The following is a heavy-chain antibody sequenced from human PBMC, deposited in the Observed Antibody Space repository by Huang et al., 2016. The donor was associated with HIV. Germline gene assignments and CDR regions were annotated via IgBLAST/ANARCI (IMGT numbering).Heavy chain of an antibody. CDR3: ARDPRIQSWLNFFDY. CDR2: INSDGSST. Sequence: EVQLVESGGGLVQPGGSLRLSCAASGFSISSYWMHWVRQAPGKGWVVVSRINSDGSSTSYADSVKGRFTISRDNAKNTLYLQMNSLRAEDTAVYYCARDPRIQSWLNFFDYWGQGTLVSVSS. V-gene: IGHV3-74*01. J-gene: IGHJ4*02. CDR1: GFSISSYW. D-gene: IGHD3-22*01.